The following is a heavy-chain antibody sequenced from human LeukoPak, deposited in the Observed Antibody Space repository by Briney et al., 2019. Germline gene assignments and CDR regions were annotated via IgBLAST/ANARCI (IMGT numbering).Heavy chain of an antibody. CDR3: ARESSESFDI. J-gene: IGHJ3*02. D-gene: IGHD6-25*01. Sequence: GGSLRLSCAASGFTFSSYAMGWVRQAPGKGLEWVSSIGSRSTSIYYADSVKGRFTISRGNAKNSLYLQMNSLRAEDTAVYYCARESSESFDIWGQGTMVTVSS. CDR2: IGSRSTSI. V-gene: IGHV3-21*01. CDR1: GFTFSSYA.